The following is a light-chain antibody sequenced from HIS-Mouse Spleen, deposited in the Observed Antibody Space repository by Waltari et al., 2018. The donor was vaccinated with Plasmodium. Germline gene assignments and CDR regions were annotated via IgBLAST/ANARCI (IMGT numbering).Light chain of an antibody. CDR1: QGTSSA. J-gene: IGKJ5*01. CDR3: QQFNSYSIT. CDR2: DGS. Sequence: AIQLTQSPSSLSASVGDRVTITCRASQGTSSALAWYQQKPGKAPKLLIYDGSSLESGVPSRCSGSGSGTDFTLTISSLQPEDFATYYCQQFNSYSITFGQGTRLEIK. V-gene: IGKV1-13*02.